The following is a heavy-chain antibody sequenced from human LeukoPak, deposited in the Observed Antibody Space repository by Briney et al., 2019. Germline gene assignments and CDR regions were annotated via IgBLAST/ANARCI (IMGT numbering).Heavy chain of an antibody. J-gene: IGHJ4*02. CDR2: IIPILGIA. CDR3: ARNYYDSSGYYQSRYFDY. Sequence: SVKVSCKASGGTFSSYAISWVRQAPGQGLEWMGRIIPILGIANYAQKLQGRVTITADKSTSTAYMELSSLRSEDTAVYYCARNYYDSSGYYQSRYFDYWGQGTLVTVSS. D-gene: IGHD3-22*01. CDR1: GGTFSSYA. V-gene: IGHV1-69*04.